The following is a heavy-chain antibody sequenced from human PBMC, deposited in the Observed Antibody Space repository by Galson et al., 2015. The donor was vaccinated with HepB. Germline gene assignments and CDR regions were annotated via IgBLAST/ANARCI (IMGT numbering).Heavy chain of an antibody. CDR3: ASGLWFGELRRPG. Sequence: SLRLSCAASGFTFSSYSMNWVRQAPGKGLEWVSSISSSSSSIYYADSVKGRFTISRDNAKNSLYLQMNSLRAEDTAVYYCASGLWFGELRRPGWGQGTLVTVSS. V-gene: IGHV3-21*01. D-gene: IGHD3-10*01. CDR1: GFTFSSYS. CDR2: ISSSSSSI. J-gene: IGHJ4*02.